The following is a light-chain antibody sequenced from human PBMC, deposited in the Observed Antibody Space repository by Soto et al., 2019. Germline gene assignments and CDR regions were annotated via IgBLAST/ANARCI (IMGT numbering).Light chain of an antibody. J-gene: IGKJ2*01. V-gene: IGKV3-11*01. CDR3: QQRSSWPRMYT. CDR2: DVS. CDR1: QSDGNY. Sequence: IVLTQSPATLSLSPGERATLSGRASQSDGNYIAWYQQKPGQPPRLLIYDVSNRATGVPARFSGSGSGTDFTLTISSLEPEDFGVYHCQQRSSWPRMYTFGQGTKLE.